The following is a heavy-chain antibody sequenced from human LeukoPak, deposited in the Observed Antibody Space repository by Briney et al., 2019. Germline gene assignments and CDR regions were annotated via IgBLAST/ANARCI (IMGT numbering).Heavy chain of an antibody. J-gene: IGHJ5*02. CDR3: ARDQGYYGSGPRVDP. V-gene: IGHV4-39*07. CDR1: GGSISSYY. Sequence: SETLSLTCTVSGGSISSYYWGWIRQPPGKGLEWIGSIYYSGSTYYNPSLKSRVTISVDTSENQFSLKLSSVTAADTAVYYCARDQGYYGSGPRVDPWGQGTLVTVSS. CDR2: IYYSGST. D-gene: IGHD3-10*01.